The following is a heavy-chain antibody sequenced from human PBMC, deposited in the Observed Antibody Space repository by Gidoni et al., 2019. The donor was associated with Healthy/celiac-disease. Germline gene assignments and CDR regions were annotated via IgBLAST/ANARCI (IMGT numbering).Heavy chain of an antibody. J-gene: IGHJ4*02. Sequence: SGFTFSSYAMSWVRQAPGKGLEWVSAISGSGGSTYYADSVKGRFTISRDNSKNTLYLQMNSLRAEDTAVYYCAKVPRYRGGIGYFDYWGQGTLVTVSS. D-gene: IGHD3-16*02. CDR1: GFTFSSYA. V-gene: IGHV3-23*01. CDR3: AKVPRYRGGIGYFDY. CDR2: ISGSGGST.